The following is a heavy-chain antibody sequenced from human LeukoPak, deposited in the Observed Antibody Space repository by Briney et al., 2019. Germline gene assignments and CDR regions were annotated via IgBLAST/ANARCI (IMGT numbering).Heavy chain of an antibody. Sequence: GGSLRLSCAASGFTFSSYAMSWVRQAPGKGLEWVSAISGSGGSTYYADSVKGRFTISRDNSKNTLYLQMNSLRAEDTAVYYCAKAGLYSSSSKGIYYFDYWGQGTLVTVSS. CDR1: GFTFSSYA. J-gene: IGHJ4*02. D-gene: IGHD6-6*01. CDR3: AKAGLYSSSSKGIYYFDY. CDR2: ISGSGGST. V-gene: IGHV3-23*01.